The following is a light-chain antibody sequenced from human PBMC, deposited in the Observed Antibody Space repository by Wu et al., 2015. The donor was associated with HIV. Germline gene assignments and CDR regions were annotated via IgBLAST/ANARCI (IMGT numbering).Light chain of an antibody. CDR3: QQYSKWPGT. CDR1: QSVDNTY. Sequence: EIVLTQSPGTLSLSPGEWATLSCRASQSVDNTYLAWYQKKPGQAPRLLIYGTSTRATGIPARFSGSGSGTEFTLTISSMQSEDFVVYYCQQYSKWPGTFGQGTKVEIK. CDR2: GTS. J-gene: IGKJ1*01. V-gene: IGKV3-15*01.